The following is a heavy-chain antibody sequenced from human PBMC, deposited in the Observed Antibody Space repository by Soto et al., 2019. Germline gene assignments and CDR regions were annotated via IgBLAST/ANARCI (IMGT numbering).Heavy chain of an antibody. Sequence: ASMKVSCKASGYTFTGYDINWVRQAPGQGLEWMGWMNPNSGNTGYAQKFQGRVTMTRNTSISTTYMDLSSLRSEDTAVYYCARGLRNPTAAGNWFDPWGQGTLVTVSS. J-gene: IGHJ5*02. V-gene: IGHV1-8*01. CDR2: MNPNSGNT. CDR1: GYTFTGYD. D-gene: IGHD6-13*01. CDR3: ARGLRNPTAAGNWFDP.